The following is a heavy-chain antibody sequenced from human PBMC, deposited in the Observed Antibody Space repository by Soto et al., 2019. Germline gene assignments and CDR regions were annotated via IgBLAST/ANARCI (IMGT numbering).Heavy chain of an antibody. J-gene: IGHJ6*02. CDR3: ARDLWGYCGTDCYPLDV. V-gene: IGHV4-59*01. D-gene: IGHD2-21*02. Sequence: SETLSLTCSVSGGSISGYYWSWIRQPPGKGLEWIGYMYNTGSTVYNPSFKSRVTISVDTSKNQFSLKLNSVTAADTAVYYCARDLWGYCGTDCYPLDVWGQGTTVT. CDR2: MYNTGST. CDR1: GGSISGYY.